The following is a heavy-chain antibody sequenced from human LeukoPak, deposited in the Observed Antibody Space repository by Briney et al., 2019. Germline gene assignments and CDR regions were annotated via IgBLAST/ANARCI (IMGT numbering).Heavy chain of an antibody. CDR2: MNPNSGNT. CDR3: ARVRYYYDSSGYYFPDY. Sequence: ASVKVSCKASGYTFTSYDINWVRRATGQGLEWMGWMNPNSGNTGYAQKFQGRVTMTRNTSISTAYMELSSLRSEDTAVYYCARVRYYYDSSGYYFPDYWGQGTLVTVSS. V-gene: IGHV1-8*01. CDR1: GYTFTSYD. J-gene: IGHJ4*02. D-gene: IGHD3-22*01.